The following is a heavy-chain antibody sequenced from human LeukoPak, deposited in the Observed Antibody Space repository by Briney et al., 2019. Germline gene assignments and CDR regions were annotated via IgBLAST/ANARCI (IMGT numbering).Heavy chain of an antibody. V-gene: IGHV1-69*01. D-gene: IGHD2-2*01. J-gene: IGHJ4*02. CDR1: GGTFTSYA. CDR3: AEGYCSTITCFQESPFDN. Sequence: SVNVSCKASGGTFTSYAISWVRQAPGQGLEWMGGIIPFYGATYYAQRFQGRVTITADESTSTVYMEVSGLRSEDTAVYYCAEGYCSTITCFQESPFDNWGQGTLVTVS. CDR2: IIPFYGAT.